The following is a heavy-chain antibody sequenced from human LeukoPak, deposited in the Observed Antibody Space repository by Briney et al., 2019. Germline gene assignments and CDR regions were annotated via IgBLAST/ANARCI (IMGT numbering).Heavy chain of an antibody. J-gene: IGHJ4*02. CDR1: GFSLSTSGMC. V-gene: IGHV2-70*11. D-gene: IGHD6-19*01. CDR2: IDWYDDK. CDR3: ARTPYSSGWQPFDY. Sequence: SGPTLVNPTQTLTLTCTFSGFSLSTSGMCVSWIRQPPGKALEWLARIDWYDDKYYSTSLKTRLTISKDTSKNQVVLTMTNMDPVDTATYYCARTPYSSGWQPFDYWGQGTLVTVSS.